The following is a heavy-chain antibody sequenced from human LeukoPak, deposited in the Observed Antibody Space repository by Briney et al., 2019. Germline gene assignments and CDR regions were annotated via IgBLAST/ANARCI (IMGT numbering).Heavy chain of an antibody. D-gene: IGHD1-14*01. J-gene: IGHJ3*02. CDR2: IIPIFGTA. CDR3: ASSSNPFIIDAFDI. V-gene: IGHV1-69*06. CDR1: GYTFTGYY. Sequence: GASVKVSCKASGYTFTGYYMHWVRQAPGQGLEWMGGIIPIFGTANYAQKFQGRVTITADKSTSTAYMELSSLRSEDTAVYYCASSSNPFIIDAFDIWGQGTMVTVSS.